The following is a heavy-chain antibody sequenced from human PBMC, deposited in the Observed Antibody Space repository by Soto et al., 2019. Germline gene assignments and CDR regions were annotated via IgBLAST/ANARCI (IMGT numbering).Heavy chain of an antibody. D-gene: IGHD4-17*01. CDR1: GYTFTSYA. V-gene: IGHV1-3*01. Sequence: ASVKVSCKSSGYTFTSYAMHWVRQAPGQRLEWMGWINAGNGNTKYSQKFQGRVTITRDTSANTAYMELSSLRSDDTAVYYCAREGLVLVPTTVNSDYYYYAMDVWGQGTTVTVSS. J-gene: IGHJ6*02. CDR2: INAGNGNT. CDR3: AREGLVLVPTTVNSDYYYYAMDV.